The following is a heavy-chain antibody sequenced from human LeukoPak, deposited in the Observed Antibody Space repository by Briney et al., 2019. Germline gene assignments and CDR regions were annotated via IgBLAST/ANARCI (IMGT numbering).Heavy chain of an antibody. V-gene: IGHV3-23*01. CDR1: GFTFSSYG. CDR3: AKGERGLLWFGELFYYFEY. Sequence: GGTLRLSCAASGFTFSSYGMNWVRQAPGKGLEWVSAISGSGGSTYYADSVKGRFNISRDNSKNTLYLQMNSLRAEDTAVYYCAKGERGLLWFGELFYYFEYWGQGILVTVSS. D-gene: IGHD3-10*01. J-gene: IGHJ4*02. CDR2: ISGSGGST.